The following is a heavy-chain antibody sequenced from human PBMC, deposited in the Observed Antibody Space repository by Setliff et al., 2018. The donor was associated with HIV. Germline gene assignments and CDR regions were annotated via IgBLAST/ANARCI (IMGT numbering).Heavy chain of an antibody. J-gene: IGHJ4*02. Sequence: SETLSLTCTVSGGSISSGSYYWSWIRQPAGKGLEWIGRIYTSGSTNYNPSLKSRVTISVDTSKNQFSLKLSPVTAADTAVYYCARKYLVNVFDYWGQGRLVTVSS. V-gene: IGHV4-61*02. CDR1: GGSISSGSYY. CDR3: ARKYLVNVFDY. CDR2: IYTSGST. D-gene: IGHD3-22*01.